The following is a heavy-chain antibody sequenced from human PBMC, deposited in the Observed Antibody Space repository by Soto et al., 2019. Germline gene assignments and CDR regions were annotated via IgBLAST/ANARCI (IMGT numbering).Heavy chain of an antibody. CDR1: GFTFSSYA. Sequence: QVQLVESGGGVVQPGRSLRLSCAASGFTFSSYAMHWVRQAPGKGLEWVAVISYDGSNKYYADSVKGRFTISRDNSKNTLYLQMNSLRAEDTAVYYCAREYCSSTSCYGSDYWGQGTLVTVSS. CDR3: AREYCSSTSCYGSDY. D-gene: IGHD2-2*01. J-gene: IGHJ4*02. V-gene: IGHV3-30-3*01. CDR2: ISYDGSNK.